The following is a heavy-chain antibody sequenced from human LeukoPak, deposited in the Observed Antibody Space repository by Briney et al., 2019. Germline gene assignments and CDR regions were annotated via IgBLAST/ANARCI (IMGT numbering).Heavy chain of an antibody. D-gene: IGHD6-13*01. CDR3: SRGQSISAVAV. Sequence: PSETLSLTCTVSGFSISSGHYWGWTRQPPGKGLEWIASISHSGTTFYNPSLKSRVTTSVDTSKNQFSLTVTSVTAADTAVYYCSRGQSISAVAVWGQGTLVTVSS. J-gene: IGHJ4*02. V-gene: IGHV4-38-2*02. CDR1: GFSISSGHY. CDR2: ISHSGTT.